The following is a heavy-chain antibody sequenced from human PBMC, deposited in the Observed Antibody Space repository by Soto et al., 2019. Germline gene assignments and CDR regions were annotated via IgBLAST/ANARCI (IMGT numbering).Heavy chain of an antibody. CDR1: GFTFSGSA. D-gene: IGHD3-16*01. CDR2: IRSKANSYAT. J-gene: IGHJ6*02. V-gene: IGHV3-73*01. CDR3: TTDHAGFGYGMDV. Sequence: PGGSLRLSCAASGFTFSGSAMHWVRQASGKGLEWVGRIRSKANSYATAYAASVKGRFTISRDDSKNTAYLQMNSLKTEDTAVYFCTTDHAGFGYGMDVWGQGTTVTVSS.